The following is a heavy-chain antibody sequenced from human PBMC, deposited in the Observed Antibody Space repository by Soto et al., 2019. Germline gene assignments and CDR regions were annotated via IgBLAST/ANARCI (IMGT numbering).Heavy chain of an antibody. D-gene: IGHD3-16*01. CDR3: ARWGTTGGLDV. CDR1: GFTFRSYG. V-gene: IGHV3-30*19. J-gene: IGHJ1*01. CDR2: TSYDGSNK. Sequence: QVQLVESGGGVVQPGTSPRLSCVGSGFTFRSYGIHWVRQAPGKGLEWVALTSYDGSNKDYGDSVKGRFTISRGNSRNTVDLQMDSLIREDTALYYCARWGTTGGLDVWGQGTLVSVSS.